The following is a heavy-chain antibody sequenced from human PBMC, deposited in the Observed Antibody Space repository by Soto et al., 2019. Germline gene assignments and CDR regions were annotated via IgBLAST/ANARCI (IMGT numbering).Heavy chain of an antibody. V-gene: IGHV3-23*01. J-gene: IGHJ4*02. CDR2: IRDSGGST. Sequence: PGGSLRLSCAASGFTFSNYAMNWVRQGPGKGLEWVSAIRDSGGSTYYADSVKGRFTISRDNSKNILYLQMNSLRADDTAIYYCAKAAGGNNWYNHFWGQGTPVTVSS. CDR3: AKAAGGNNWYNHF. D-gene: IGHD6-13*01. CDR1: GFTFSNYA.